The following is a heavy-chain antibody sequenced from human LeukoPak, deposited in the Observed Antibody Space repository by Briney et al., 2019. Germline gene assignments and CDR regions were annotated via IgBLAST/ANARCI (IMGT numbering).Heavy chain of an antibody. Sequence: HGESLKISCKGSGYSFTSYWIGWVRQMPGKGLEWMGIIYPGDSDTRYSPSFHGQVTISADKSISTAYLQWSSLKASDTAMYYCARHGMVGATGPVYWGQGTLVTVSS. V-gene: IGHV5-51*01. CDR3: ARHGMVGATGPVY. CDR2: IYPGDSDT. J-gene: IGHJ4*02. D-gene: IGHD1-26*01. CDR1: GYSFTSYW.